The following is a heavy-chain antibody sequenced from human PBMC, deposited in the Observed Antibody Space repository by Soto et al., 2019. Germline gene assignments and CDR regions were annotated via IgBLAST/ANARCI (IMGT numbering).Heavy chain of an antibody. D-gene: IGHD3-16*01. V-gene: IGHV1-69*13. CDR1: GGTFSTFG. J-gene: IGHJ4*02. CDR3: ARSAPMDAGDKYYYDF. CDR2: IIPFFGTA. Sequence: SVKVSCKASGGTFSTFGISWARQAPGQGLEWMGGIIPFFGTAKYSQKFEDRISITADESTNTVYMDLRSLTSEDTAIYYCARSAPMDAGDKYYYDFWGQGALVTVSS.